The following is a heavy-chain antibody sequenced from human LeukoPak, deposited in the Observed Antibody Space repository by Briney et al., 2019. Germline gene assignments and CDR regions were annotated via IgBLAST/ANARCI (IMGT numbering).Heavy chain of an antibody. CDR1: GFTVSGSY. Sequence: GGSLRLSCAASGFTVSGSYMSWVRQAPGKGLEWVSVIYSTGLAYYADSVKGRFTISRDNFKNTLFLQMNSLRAEDTALYYCARGLGQWPHLDYWGQGTLVTVSS. CDR3: ARGLGQWPHLDY. J-gene: IGHJ4*02. V-gene: IGHV3-53*01. D-gene: IGHD6-19*01. CDR2: IYSTGLA.